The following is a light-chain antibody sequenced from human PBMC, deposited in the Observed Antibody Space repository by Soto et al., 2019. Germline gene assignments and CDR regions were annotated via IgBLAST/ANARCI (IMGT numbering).Light chain of an antibody. J-gene: IGKJ4*01. CDR3: QRSDSIPPA. CDR1: PSIRRY. V-gene: IGKV1-39*01. CDR2: AAS. Sequence: DIQMTQSPSSLSASVGDRVSITCRASPSIRRYLNCDQQQPGEAPKLLISAASSLQSGVPSRFSGSGSGTSVTLTITSLQPDDFATYYCQRSDSIPPAFGGGTKVDI.